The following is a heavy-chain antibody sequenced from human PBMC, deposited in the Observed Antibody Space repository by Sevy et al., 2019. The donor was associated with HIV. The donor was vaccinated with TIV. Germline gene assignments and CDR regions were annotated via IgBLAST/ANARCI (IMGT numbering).Heavy chain of an antibody. CDR2: IYSGGST. J-gene: IGHJ4*02. D-gene: IGHD5-12*01. V-gene: IGHV3-53*01. CDR1: GFTVSSNY. Sequence: GGSLRLSCAASGFTVSSNYMSWVRQAPGKGLEWVSVIYSGGSTYYADSVKGRFTISRDNSKNTLYLQMNSLRAEDTAVYYCARVATDSGYVYWGQGTLVTVSS. CDR3: ARVATDSGYVY.